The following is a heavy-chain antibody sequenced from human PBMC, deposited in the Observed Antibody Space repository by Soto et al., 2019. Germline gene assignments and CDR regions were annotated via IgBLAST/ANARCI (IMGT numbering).Heavy chain of an antibody. CDR1: GYSISSSSGYY. CDR3: ARATSFFDF. D-gene: IGHD3-16*01. J-gene: IGHJ4*02. CDR2: IYYTGNA. Sequence: SDTLSLTCIVSGYSISSSSGYYWGCIRQPPGRGLEWIGNIYYTGNAYSSPSLKSRVTMSVDTSNNHFSLKLRFVTAADTAVYYCARATSFFDFWGQGALVT. V-gene: IGHV4-39*02.